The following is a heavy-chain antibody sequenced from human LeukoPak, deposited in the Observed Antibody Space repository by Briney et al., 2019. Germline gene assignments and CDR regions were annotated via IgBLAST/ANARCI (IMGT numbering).Heavy chain of an antibody. CDR2: ISGSGDTT. J-gene: IGHJ5*02. CDR1: GFTFSSYA. V-gene: IGHV3-23*01. D-gene: IGHD2-2*01. Sequence: GGSLRLSCAVSGFTFSSYAISWVRQAPGKGLEWVSSISGSGDTTYYADPVKGRFTISRDNSKNTLYLQMNRLRAEDTAVYYCAPESSSAFPNWFDPWGQGTLVTVSS. CDR3: APESSSAFPNWFDP.